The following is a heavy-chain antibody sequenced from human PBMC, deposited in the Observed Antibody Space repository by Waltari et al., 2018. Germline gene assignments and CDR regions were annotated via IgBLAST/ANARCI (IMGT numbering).Heavy chain of an antibody. CDR1: VGPFSSYA. D-gene: IGHD6-19*01. Sequence: QVQLVQSGAEVKKPWSSVKVSCKASVGPFSSYAICWVRQAPGQGHEWMGGIIPIFGTANYAQKFQGRVTITTDESTSTAYMELSSLRSEDTAVYYCASYTTYSSGWYFKAGWFDPWGQGTLVTVSS. V-gene: IGHV1-69*05. CDR3: ASYTTYSSGWYFKAGWFDP. CDR2: IIPIFGTA. J-gene: IGHJ5*02.